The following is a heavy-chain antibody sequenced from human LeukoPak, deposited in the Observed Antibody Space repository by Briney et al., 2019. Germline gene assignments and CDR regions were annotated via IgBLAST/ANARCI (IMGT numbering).Heavy chain of an antibody. CDR3: ARDRGDCSSTSCHTGYFQH. Sequence: ASVKVSCKASGYTFTSYGISWVRQAPGQGLEWMGWISAYNGNTNYAQKLQGRVTMTADTSTSTAYMELRSLRSDDTAVYYCARDRGDCSSTSCHTGYFQHWGQGTLVTVSS. J-gene: IGHJ1*01. V-gene: IGHV1-18*01. CDR1: GYTFTSYG. CDR2: ISAYNGNT. D-gene: IGHD2-2*02.